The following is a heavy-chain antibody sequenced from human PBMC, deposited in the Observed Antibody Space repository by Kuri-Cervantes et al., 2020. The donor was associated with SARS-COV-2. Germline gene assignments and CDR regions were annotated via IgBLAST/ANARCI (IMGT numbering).Heavy chain of an antibody. J-gene: IGHJ6*02. CDR2: ISYDGSNK. CDR1: GFILGSYG. CDR3: AKDLLLYYNYYYGMDV. D-gene: IGHD3-3*01. Sequence: GGSLRLSCEASGFILGSYGMHWVRQAPGKGLEWVAVISYDGSNKYYADSVKGRFTISRDNSKNTLYLQMNSLRAEDTAVYYCAKDLLLYYNYYYGMDVWGQGTTVTVSS. V-gene: IGHV3-30*18.